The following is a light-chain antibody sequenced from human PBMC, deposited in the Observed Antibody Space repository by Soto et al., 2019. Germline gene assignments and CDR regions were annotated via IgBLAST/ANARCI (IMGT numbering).Light chain of an antibody. CDR1: QSVSNY. CDR3: QHRVNWPT. Sequence: EIVLTQSPATLSLSPGERATLSCRASQSVSNYLGWYQQKSGQAPRLLISDVSKRATGIPARFSGSGSGTDVTLTISSLEPEDFAVYYCQHRVNWPTFGGGTKVEIK. J-gene: IGKJ4*01. V-gene: IGKV3-11*01. CDR2: DVS.